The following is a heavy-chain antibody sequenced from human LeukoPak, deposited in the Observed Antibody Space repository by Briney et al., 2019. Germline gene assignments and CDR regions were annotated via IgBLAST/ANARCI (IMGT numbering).Heavy chain of an antibody. V-gene: IGHV1-2*06. CDR3: ARPRGAYYYGMDV. CDR2: NNPNTGDT. Sequence: GASVKVSCKASGYNFIGYYMHWVRQAPGQGPEWMGLNNPNTGDTNYAQKLQGRVTMTTDTSTSTAYMELRSLRSDDTAVYYCARPRGAYYYGMDVWGQGTTVTVSS. J-gene: IGHJ6*02. CDR1: GYNFIGYY. D-gene: IGHD3-10*01.